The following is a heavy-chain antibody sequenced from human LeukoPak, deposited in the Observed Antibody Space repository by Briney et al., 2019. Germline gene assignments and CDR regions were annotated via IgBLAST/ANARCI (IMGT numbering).Heavy chain of an antibody. CDR3: AKAGGWYISDY. J-gene: IGHJ4*02. D-gene: IGHD6-19*01. V-gene: IGHV3-74*01. Sequence: PGGSLRLSCVASGFTFSSYWMHWVRQAPGKGLVWVSRIISDGSSATYADSVKGRFTISRDNSKNTLYLQMNSLRAEDTAVYYCAKAGGWYISDYWGQGTLVTVSS. CDR1: GFTFSSYW. CDR2: IISDGSSA.